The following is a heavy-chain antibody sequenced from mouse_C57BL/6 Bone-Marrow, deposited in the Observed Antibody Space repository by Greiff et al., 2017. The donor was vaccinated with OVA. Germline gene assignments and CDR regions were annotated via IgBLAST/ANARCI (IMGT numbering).Heavy chain of an antibody. CDR1: GFTFSDYG. CDR3: ARQVVATDWYFDV. J-gene: IGHJ1*03. CDR2: ISNLAYSI. V-gene: IGHV5-15*01. Sequence: DVQLQESGGGLVQPGGSLKLSCAASGFTFSDYGMAWVRQAPRKGPEWVAFISNLAYSIYYADTVTGRFTISRENAKNTLYLEMSSLRSEDTAMYYCARQVVATDWYFDVWGTGTTVTVSS. D-gene: IGHD1-1*01.